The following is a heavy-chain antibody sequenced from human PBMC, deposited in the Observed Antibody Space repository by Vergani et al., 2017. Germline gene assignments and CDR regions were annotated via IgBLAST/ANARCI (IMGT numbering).Heavy chain of an antibody. CDR3: ARVRGYSYGMDV. CDR1: GFTFTSSA. Sequence: HMQLVQAGPEVKKPGTSVTVSCKASGFTFTSSAMQWVRQARGKRIEWIGWIIVGSGNTNYAQKFKERVTITRDMSTSTAYMELSSLRSEDTAVYYCARVRGYSYGMDVWGRGPTVTASS. CDR2: IIVGSGNT. D-gene: IGHD5-18*01. J-gene: IGHJ6*02. V-gene: IGHV1-58*02.